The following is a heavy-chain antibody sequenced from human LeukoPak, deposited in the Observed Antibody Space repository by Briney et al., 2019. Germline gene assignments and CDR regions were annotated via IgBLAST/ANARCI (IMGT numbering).Heavy chain of an antibody. D-gene: IGHD6-19*01. CDR1: GFTFSNAW. J-gene: IGHJ4*02. CDR3: ARVARHPGIAVAGNDY. Sequence: PGGSLRLSCAASGFTFSNAWMSWVRQAPGKGLEWVSSISTSSSYIYYADSLKGRFIISRDNAKNSLFLQMNSLRAEDTAVYYCARVARHPGIAVAGNDYWGQGTLVTVSS. V-gene: IGHV3-21*01. CDR2: ISTSSSYI.